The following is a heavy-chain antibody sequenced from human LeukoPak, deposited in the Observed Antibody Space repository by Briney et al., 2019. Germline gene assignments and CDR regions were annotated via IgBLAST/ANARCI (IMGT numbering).Heavy chain of an antibody. CDR2: FSASGNS. V-gene: IGHV4-61*02. CDR1: GDSISSDDYY. Sequence: PSQTLSLTCTVSGDSISSDDYYWSWIRQPAGKGLEWIGRFSASGNSNYNPSLKSRLTISVDTSKNQFSLKVNSVTAADTALYYCARGDCSSTICYSPMDVWGRGTTVTVSS. D-gene: IGHD2-2*01. J-gene: IGHJ6*03. CDR3: ARGDCSSTICYSPMDV.